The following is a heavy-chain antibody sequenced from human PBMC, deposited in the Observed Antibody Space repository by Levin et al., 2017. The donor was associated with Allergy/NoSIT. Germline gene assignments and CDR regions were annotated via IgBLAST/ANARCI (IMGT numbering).Heavy chain of an antibody. Sequence: GESLKISCAASGFIFRNYDMGWVRQAPGKGLEWVATVSGNGEAAGYGDSVRGRFTITRDNSKNTVYLHCSNLRDEDTAVYYCAKYGEKSRIAPFFLDYWGQGTLLTVSS. J-gene: IGHJ4*02. CDR2: VSGNGEAA. CDR3: AKYGEKSRIAPFFLDY. D-gene: IGHD2/OR15-2a*01. V-gene: IGHV3-23*01. CDR1: GFIFRNYD.